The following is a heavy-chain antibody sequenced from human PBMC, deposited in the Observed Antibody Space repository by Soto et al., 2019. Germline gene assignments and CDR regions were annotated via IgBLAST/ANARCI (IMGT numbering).Heavy chain of an antibody. CDR2: IYYSGST. CDR1: GGSISSYY. V-gene: IGHV4-59*01. Sequence: QVQLQESGPGLVKPSETLSLTCTVSGGSISSYYWSWIRQPPGKGLEWIGYIYYSGSTNYNPSLKSRVTISVDTSKNQFSLKLSSVTAADTAVYYCASSFGELLNYWCQGTLVTVSS. CDR3: ASSFGELLNY. D-gene: IGHD3-10*01. J-gene: IGHJ4*02.